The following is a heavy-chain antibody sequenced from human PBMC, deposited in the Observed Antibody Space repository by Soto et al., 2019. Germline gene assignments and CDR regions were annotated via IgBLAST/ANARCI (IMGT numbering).Heavy chain of an antibody. CDR1: GYSFASHW. J-gene: IGHJ4*02. V-gene: IGHV5-51*01. CDR3: ARYSGSYWHYLDF. Sequence: PGESLKISCQGSGYSFASHWVAWVRQMPEKGLEWIGTICPGDSDTKYSSAFRGHVTISADTSVSTAYLQWRSLEATDSAIYYCARYSGSYWHYLDFWGQGTLVTVSS. D-gene: IGHD1-26*01. CDR2: ICPGDSDT.